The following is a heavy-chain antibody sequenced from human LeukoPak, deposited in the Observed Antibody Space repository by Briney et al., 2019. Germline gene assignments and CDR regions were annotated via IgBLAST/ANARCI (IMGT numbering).Heavy chain of an antibody. J-gene: IGHJ6*03. CDR2: IYYSGST. D-gene: IGHD5-18*01. CDR1: GGSISSSSYY. V-gene: IGHV4-39*01. CDR3: ARLGGYGYGPSYYYYYMDV. Sequence: KPSETLSLTCTVSGGSISSSSYYWGWIRQPPGKGLEWIGSIYYSGSTYYNPSLKSRVTISVDTSKNQFSLKLSSVTAADTAVYYCARLGGYGYGPSYYYYYMDVWGKGTTVTVSS.